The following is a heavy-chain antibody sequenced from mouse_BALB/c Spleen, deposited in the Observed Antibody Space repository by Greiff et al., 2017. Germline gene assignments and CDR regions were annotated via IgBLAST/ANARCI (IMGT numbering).Heavy chain of an antibody. CDR1: GYTFTDYN. J-gene: IGHJ2*01. Sequence: EVQLVESGPELVKPGASVKISCKASGYTFTDYNMHWVKQSHGKSLEWIGYIYPYNGGTGYNQKFKSKATLTVDNSSSTAYMELRSLTSEDSAVYYCAIWLRLDYWGQGTTLTVSS. CDR3: AIWLRLDY. CDR2: IYPYNGGT. D-gene: IGHD2-2*01. V-gene: IGHV1S29*02.